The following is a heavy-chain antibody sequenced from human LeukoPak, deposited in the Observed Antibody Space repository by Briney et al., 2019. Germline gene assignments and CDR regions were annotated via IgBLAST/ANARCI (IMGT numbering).Heavy chain of an antibody. J-gene: IGHJ4*02. Sequence: PGGSLRLSCAASGFTVSSSYMSWVRQAPGKGLEWVSVIYSGGSTYYADSVKGRFTISRDNSKNTLYLQMNSLRAEDTAVYYCAREGTDATVTYYFDYWGQGTLVTVSS. CDR3: AREGTDATVTYYFDY. D-gene: IGHD4-17*01. CDR2: IYSGGST. V-gene: IGHV3-66*01. CDR1: GFTVSSSY.